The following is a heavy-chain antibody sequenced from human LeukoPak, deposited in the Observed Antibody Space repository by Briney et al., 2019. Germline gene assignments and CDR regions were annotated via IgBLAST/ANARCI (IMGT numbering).Heavy chain of an antibody. Sequence: ASVKVSCKASGYTFTSYYMHWVRQAPGQGLEWMGIINPSGGSTSYAQKFQGRVTMTWDTSINTAYMELSRLRSDDTAVYYCARGRTLVRGIIIRGDYWGQGTLVTVSS. D-gene: IGHD3-10*01. CDR3: ARGRTLVRGIIIRGDY. J-gene: IGHJ4*02. CDR1: GYTFTSYY. V-gene: IGHV1-46*01. CDR2: INPSGGST.